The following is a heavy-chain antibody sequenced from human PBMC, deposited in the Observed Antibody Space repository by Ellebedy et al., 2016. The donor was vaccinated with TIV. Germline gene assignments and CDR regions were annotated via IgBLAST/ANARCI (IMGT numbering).Heavy chain of an antibody. CDR1: GYRFTNSW. CDR2: IYPGDSDT. J-gene: IGHJ3*01. Sequence: GESLKISXKGSGYRFTNSWIAWVRQKPGKGLEWLGIIYPGDSDTKYSPSFQCQVTISADTSINAAYLQWNILEASDTATYYCARMHEYSNYHPLDLWGQGTVVTVSS. D-gene: IGHD4-11*01. V-gene: IGHV5-51*01. CDR3: ARMHEYSNYHPLDL.